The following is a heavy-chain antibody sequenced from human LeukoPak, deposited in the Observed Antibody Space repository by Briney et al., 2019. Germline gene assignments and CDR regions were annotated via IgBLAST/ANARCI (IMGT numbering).Heavy chain of an antibody. CDR1: GYTFTIYY. V-gene: IGHV1-46*03. D-gene: IGHD3-10*01. J-gene: IGHJ3*02. CDR3: ASVLYYPDAFDI. Sequence: ASVKVSCKASGYTFTIYYMHWVRQAPGQGLEWMGIINPSGGSTSYAQKFQGRVTMTRDTTTNTVYMELSSLRSEDTAVYHCASVLYYPDAFDIWGQGTMVTVSS. CDR2: INPSGGST.